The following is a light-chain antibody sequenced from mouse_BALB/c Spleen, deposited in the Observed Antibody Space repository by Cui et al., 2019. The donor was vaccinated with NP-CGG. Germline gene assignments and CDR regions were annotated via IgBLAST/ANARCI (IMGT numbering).Light chain of an antibody. Sequence: QAVVTQETALTTSHGETVTLTCRSITGDVTTSNYANWVQEKPDHLFTGLIGGTNNRAPGVPARFSGSLIGDKAALTITGAQTEDEAIYFCALWYSNHWVFGGGTKLTVL. CDR2: GTN. V-gene: IGLV1*01. J-gene: IGLJ1*01. CDR1: TGDVTTSNY. CDR3: ALWYSNHWV.